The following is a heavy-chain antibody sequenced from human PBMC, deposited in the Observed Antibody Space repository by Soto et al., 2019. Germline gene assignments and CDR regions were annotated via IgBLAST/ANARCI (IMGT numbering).Heavy chain of an antibody. J-gene: IGHJ6*02. CDR1: GGSISSGGDH. Sequence: PSETLSLTCTVSGGSISSGGDHWSWIRQHPGKGLQWIGYIHYSGSTYYNPSLKSRVTISVDTSKNQFSLKLSSVTAADTAVYYCARDYGSGWHQPSNYYYYGMDVWGQGTTVTVSS. CDR3: ARDYGSGWHQPSNYYYYGMDV. D-gene: IGHD6-19*01. V-gene: IGHV4-31*03. CDR2: IHYSGST.